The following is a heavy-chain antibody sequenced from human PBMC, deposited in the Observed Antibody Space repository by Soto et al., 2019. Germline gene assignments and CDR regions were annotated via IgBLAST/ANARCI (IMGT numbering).Heavy chain of an antibody. Sequence: ASVKVSCKASGYTLTGYYMHWVRQANGQGLEWMGWINPNSGGTNYAQKFQGWVTMTRDTSISTAYMELSRLRSDDTAVYYCARGGGQLVLGDAFDIWGQGTMVTVSS. CDR1: GYTLTGYY. CDR3: ARGGGQLVLGDAFDI. D-gene: IGHD6-6*01. V-gene: IGHV1-2*04. CDR2: INPNSGGT. J-gene: IGHJ3*02.